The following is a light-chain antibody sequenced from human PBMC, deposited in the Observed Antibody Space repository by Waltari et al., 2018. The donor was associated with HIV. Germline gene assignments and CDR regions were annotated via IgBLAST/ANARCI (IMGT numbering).Light chain of an antibody. V-gene: IGLV1-47*01. Sequence: QSVLTQPPSASGTPGQRVTISCSGSSSNSGSNHVSWYQQLPGTAPNLLIYRNNQRPSGVPDRFSGSTSGTSASLAISGLRSEDEADYFCAAWDDSLSVYVFGTGTKVTVL. CDR1: SSNSGSNH. J-gene: IGLJ1*01. CDR2: RNN. CDR3: AAWDDSLSVYV.